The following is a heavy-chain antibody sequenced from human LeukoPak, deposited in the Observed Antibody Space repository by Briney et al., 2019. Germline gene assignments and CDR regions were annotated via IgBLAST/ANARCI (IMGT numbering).Heavy chain of an antibody. CDR3: ARALSIDDDFWSGYNDY. CDR2: ISSSSSYI. Sequence: PGGSLRLSCAASGFTFSSYSMNWVRQAPGRGLEWVSSISSSSSYIYYADSVKGRFTISRDNAKNSLYLQMNSLRAEDTAVYYCARALSIDDDFWSGYNDYWGQGTLVTVSS. V-gene: IGHV3-21*01. CDR1: GFTFSSYS. D-gene: IGHD3-3*01. J-gene: IGHJ4*02.